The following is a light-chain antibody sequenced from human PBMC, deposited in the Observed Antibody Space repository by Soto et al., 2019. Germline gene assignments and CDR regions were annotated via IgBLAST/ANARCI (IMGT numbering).Light chain of an antibody. CDR3: SSCASSSTLV. CDR2: DVS. V-gene: IGLV2-14*03. J-gene: IGLJ2*01. Sequence: QSALTQPASVSGSPGQSFTISCTGPSGDGGGHTSVSWYQQHTGKAPKLMLYDVSNRPSGVSNRFSGSKSGNTASLTISGLQAEDEADYYCSSCASSSTLVFGGGTNVTVL. CDR1: SGDGGGHTS.